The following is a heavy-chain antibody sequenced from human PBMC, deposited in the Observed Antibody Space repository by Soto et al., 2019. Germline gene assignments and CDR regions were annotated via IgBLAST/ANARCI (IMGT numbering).Heavy chain of an antibody. V-gene: IGHV3-43*02. Sequence: GGSLRLSCAASGFTFDDYAMHWVRQAPGKGLEWVSLISGDGGSTYYADSVKGRFTISRDNSKNSLYLQMNSLRTEDTALYYCSKDNPAEYCTNGVCYYYYYGMAVWGQGTTVTVSS. J-gene: IGHJ6*02. CDR2: ISGDGGST. CDR1: GFTFDDYA. CDR3: SKDNPAEYCTNGVCYYYYYGMAV. D-gene: IGHD2-8*01.